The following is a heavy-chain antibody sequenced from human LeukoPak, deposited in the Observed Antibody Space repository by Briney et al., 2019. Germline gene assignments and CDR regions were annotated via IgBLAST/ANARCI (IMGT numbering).Heavy chain of an antibody. J-gene: IGHJ4*02. CDR1: GFTFSSYA. CDR3: AKAQGGGSGSYYNGPFDY. V-gene: IGHV3-30*04. Sequence: GGSLRLSCAASGFTFSSYAMHWVRQAPGEGLEWVAVISYDGSNKYYADSVKGRFTISRDNSKNTLYLQMNSLRAEDTAVYYCAKAQGGGSGSYYNGPFDYWGQGTLVTVSS. D-gene: IGHD3-10*01. CDR2: ISYDGSNK.